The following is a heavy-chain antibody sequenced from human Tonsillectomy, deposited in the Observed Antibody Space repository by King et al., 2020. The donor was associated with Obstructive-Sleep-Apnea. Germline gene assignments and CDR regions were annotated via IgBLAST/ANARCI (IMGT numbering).Heavy chain of an antibody. Sequence: VQLVESGGGVVQPGRSLRLSCAASGFTFSSYVMHWVRQAPGKGLEWVSVLSYDGSNNYYADSVKGRFTISRDNSKKILYLQMNSLGAEDTAVYFCARDSYYDGSGLGYWGQGTLVTVSS. CDR1: GFTFSSYV. J-gene: IGHJ4*02. CDR2: LSYDGSNN. CDR3: ARDSYYDGSGLGY. D-gene: IGHD3-22*01. V-gene: IGHV3-30-3*01.